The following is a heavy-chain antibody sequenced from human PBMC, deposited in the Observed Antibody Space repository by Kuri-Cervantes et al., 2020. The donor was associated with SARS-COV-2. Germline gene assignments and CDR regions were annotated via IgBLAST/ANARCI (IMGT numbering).Heavy chain of an antibody. V-gene: IGHV3-30*03. CDR3: AREILAYCGGDCYSPFDY. CDR1: GFTFSSYG. D-gene: IGHD2-21*02. Sequence: GGSLRLSCAASGFTFSSYGMRWVRQAPGKGLEWVAVISYDGSNKYYADSVKGRFTISRDDSKNTLYLQMNSLRAEDTAVYYCAREILAYCGGDCYSPFDYWGQGTLVTVSS. J-gene: IGHJ4*02. CDR2: ISYDGSNK.